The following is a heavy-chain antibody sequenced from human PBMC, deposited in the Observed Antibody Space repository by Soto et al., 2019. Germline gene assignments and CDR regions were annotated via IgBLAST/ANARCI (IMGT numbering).Heavy chain of an antibody. V-gene: IGHV2-5*02. Sequence: SGPTLLNPTQTLTLTCTFSGFSLSTSGVGVGWVRQPPGKALEWLALLYWDNDRRYNPSLKTRVTITKNTSRNQVVLTMSNMDPVDTGTDYCAHRNTQFTWDYFSFDDCGQGTLVTVYS. D-gene: IGHD1-26*01. CDR3: AHRNTQFTWDYFSFDD. J-gene: IGHJ4*02. CDR1: GFSLSTSGVG. CDR2: LYWDNDR.